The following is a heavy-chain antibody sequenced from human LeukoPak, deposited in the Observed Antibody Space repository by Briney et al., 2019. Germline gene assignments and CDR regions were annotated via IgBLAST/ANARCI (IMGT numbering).Heavy chain of an antibody. V-gene: IGHV1-58*02. Sequence: GTSVKVSCKASGFTFTTSAMQWVRQARGQRLEWIGWIVVGSGNTNYAQKFQERVTITRDMSASTAYMELSSLRSEDTAVYYCAAAYRYFYDRGGYFDYRGQGTLVTVSS. D-gene: IGHD3-22*01. CDR1: GFTFTTSA. CDR2: IVVGSGNT. CDR3: AAAYRYFYDRGGYFDY. J-gene: IGHJ4*02.